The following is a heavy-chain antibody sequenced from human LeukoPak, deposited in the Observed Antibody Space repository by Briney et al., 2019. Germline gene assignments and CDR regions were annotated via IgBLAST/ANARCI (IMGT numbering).Heavy chain of an antibody. CDR3: ARRRRNHGSIVVVPAATRGWFDP. V-gene: IGHV3-23*01. CDR1: GFTFSSYA. D-gene: IGHD2-2*01. J-gene: IGHJ5*02. CDR2: ISGSGGST. Sequence: QPGGSLRLSCAASGFTFSSYAMSWVRQAPGKGLEWVSAISGSGGSTYYADSVKGRFTISRDNSKNTLYLQMNSLRAEDTAVYYCARRRRNHGSIVVVPAATRGWFDPWGQGTLVTVSS.